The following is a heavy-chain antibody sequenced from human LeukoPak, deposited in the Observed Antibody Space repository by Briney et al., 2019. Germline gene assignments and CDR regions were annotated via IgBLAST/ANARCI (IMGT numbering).Heavy chain of an antibody. CDR3: ARDVGRDTITTEIEY. V-gene: IGHV3-53*05. D-gene: IGHD4-11*01. CDR2: IYSGGST. J-gene: IGHJ4*02. CDR1: GFTVSSNY. Sequence: GGSLRLSCAASGFTVSSNYMSWVRQAPGKGLEWVSVIYSGGSTNYADSVKGRFTISKDSSKNTLYLQMNTLRAEDTALYYCARDVGRDTITTEIEYWGQGTLVTVSS.